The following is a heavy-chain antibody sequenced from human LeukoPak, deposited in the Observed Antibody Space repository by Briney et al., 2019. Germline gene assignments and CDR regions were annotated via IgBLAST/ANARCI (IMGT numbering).Heavy chain of an antibody. V-gene: IGHV3-20*04. CDR2: INWNGGST. D-gene: IGHD3-22*01. J-gene: IGHJ3*02. Sequence: GGSLRLSCAASGFTFDDYGMSWVRQAPGKGLEWVSGINWNGGSTGYADSVKGRFTISRDNAKNSLYLQMNSLRAEDTALYYCARGVYDSSGYYYVSFHAFDIWGQGTMVTVSS. CDR1: GFTFDDYG. CDR3: ARGVYDSSGYYYVSFHAFDI.